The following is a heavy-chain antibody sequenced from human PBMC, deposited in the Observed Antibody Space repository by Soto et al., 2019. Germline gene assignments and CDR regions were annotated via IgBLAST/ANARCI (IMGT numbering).Heavy chain of an antibody. V-gene: IGHV3-33*01. CDR3: ARDQGMWELLRAYFQH. CDR2: IWYDGSNR. Sequence: QVQLVESGGGVVQPGRSLRLSCAASGFTFSTYGMHWVRQAPGKGLEWVAVIWYDGSNRYYADSVKGRFTISRDNSKNTLYLQMNSLRAEDTAVYYCARDQGMWELLRAYFQHWGQGTLVTVSS. J-gene: IGHJ1*01. CDR1: GFTFSTYG. D-gene: IGHD1-26*01.